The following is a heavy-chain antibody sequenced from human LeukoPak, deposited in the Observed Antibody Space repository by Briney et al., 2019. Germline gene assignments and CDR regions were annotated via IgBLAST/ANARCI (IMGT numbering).Heavy chain of an antibody. Sequence: PGGALRLSCAASGFTFDDCGMSWVRQAPGKGLEWVSYISSSGSTIYYADSVKGRFTISRDNAKNSLYLQMNSLRAEDTAVYYCAELGITMIGGVWGKGTTVTISS. CDR1: GFTFDDCG. V-gene: IGHV3-48*03. CDR2: ISSSGSTI. J-gene: IGHJ6*04. D-gene: IGHD3-10*02. CDR3: AELGITMIGGV.